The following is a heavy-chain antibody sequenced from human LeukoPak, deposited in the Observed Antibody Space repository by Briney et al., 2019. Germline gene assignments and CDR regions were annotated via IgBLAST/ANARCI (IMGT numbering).Heavy chain of an antibody. CDR3: ARELEGYYDSSGYYSRQFDY. J-gene: IGHJ4*02. CDR2: IYYSGST. Sequence: SETLSLTCTVSGDSISSYYWSWIRQPPGEGLEWIGYIYYSGSTNYNPSLKSRVTISVDTSKNQFSLKLSSVTAADTAVYYCARELEGYYDSSGYYSRQFDYWGQGTLVTVSS. D-gene: IGHD3-22*01. CDR1: GDSISSYY. V-gene: IGHV4-59*01.